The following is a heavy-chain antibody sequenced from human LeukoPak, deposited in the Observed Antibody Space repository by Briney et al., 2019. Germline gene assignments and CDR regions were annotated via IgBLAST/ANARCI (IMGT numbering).Heavy chain of an antibody. CDR1: GFTFSSYS. J-gene: IGHJ5*02. Sequence: GGSLRLSCAASGFTFSSYSMNWVRQAPGKGLEGVSSISSSSSYIYYADSVKGRFTISRDNAKNSLYLQMNSLRAEDTAVYYCARDRWYSSSSPNWFDPWGQGTLVTVSS. CDR2: ISSSSSYI. V-gene: IGHV3-21*01. CDR3: ARDRWYSSSSPNWFDP. D-gene: IGHD6-6*01.